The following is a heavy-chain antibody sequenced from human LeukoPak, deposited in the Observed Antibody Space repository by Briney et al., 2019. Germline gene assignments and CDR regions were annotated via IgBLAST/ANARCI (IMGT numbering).Heavy chain of an antibody. D-gene: IGHD3-22*01. CDR1: GFTFSSYG. CDR2: ISYDGSNK. V-gene: IGHV3-30*18. CDR3: AKDMYYDDSSGYGSNDAFDI. Sequence: HPGGSLRLSCAASGFTFSSYGMHWVRQAPGKGLEWVAVISYDGSNKYYADSVKGRFTISRDNSKNTLYLQMNSLRAEDTAVYYCAKDMYYDDSSGYGSNDAFDIWGQGTMVTVSS. J-gene: IGHJ3*02.